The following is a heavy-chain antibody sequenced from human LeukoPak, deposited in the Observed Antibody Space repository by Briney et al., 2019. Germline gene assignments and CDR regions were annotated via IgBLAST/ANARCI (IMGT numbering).Heavy chain of an antibody. D-gene: IGHD3-22*01. CDR2: FDPEDGET. CDR1: GYTLTELS. J-gene: IGHJ4*02. V-gene: IGHV1-24*01. CDR3: ATTYYYDSSGYYYDFDY. Sequence: ASVKVSCKVSGYTLTELSMHWVRQAPGKGLEWMGGFDPEDGETIYAQKFQGRVTMTEDTSTDTAYMELSSLRSEDTAVYYCATTYYYDSSGYYYDFDYWGQGTLVTVSS.